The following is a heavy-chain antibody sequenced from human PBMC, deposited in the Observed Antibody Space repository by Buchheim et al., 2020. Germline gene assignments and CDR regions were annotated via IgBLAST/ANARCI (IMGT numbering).Heavy chain of an antibody. V-gene: IGHV1-58*01. CDR1: GFTFANSA. Sequence: QRQLVQSGPEVKKPGTSVKVSCKASGFTFANSAVQWARQARGQRLEWIGWIAVGSGKTDYAQKFHGRVTITRDMSTNTAYLELSGLRSDDAGVYYCGCGLVYYYAMDVWGQGT. CDR3: GCGLVYYYAMDV. CDR2: IAVGSGKT. J-gene: IGHJ6*02.